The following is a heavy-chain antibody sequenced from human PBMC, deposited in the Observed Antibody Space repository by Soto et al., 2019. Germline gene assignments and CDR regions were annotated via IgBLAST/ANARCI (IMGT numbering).Heavy chain of an antibody. D-gene: IGHD2-2*01. CDR3: ARDIRHCSSTSCYVDAFDI. CDR1: GFTFSSYS. Sequence: EVQLVESGGGLVQPGGSLRLSCAASGFTFSSYSMNWVRQAPGKGLEWVSYISSSSSTIYYADSVKGRFTISRDNAKNSLYLQMNSLRAAVTAVYFCARDIRHCSSTSCYVDAFDIWGHGTMVTVSS. V-gene: IGHV3-48*01. J-gene: IGHJ3*02. CDR2: ISSSSSTI.